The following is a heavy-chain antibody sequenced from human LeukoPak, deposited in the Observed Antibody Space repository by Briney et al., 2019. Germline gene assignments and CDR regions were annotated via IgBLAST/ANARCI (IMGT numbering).Heavy chain of an antibody. CDR2: ISGYNGNT. Sequence: GASVKVSCKASGYTFTSYGISWVRQAPGQGLEWMGWISGYNGNTKYAQKLQGRVTMTTDTSTTTAYMELRSLRSDDTAVYYCARDWGCSSTSCSVEGIYSYYMDVWGKGTTVTVSS. J-gene: IGHJ6*03. V-gene: IGHV1-18*01. CDR3: ARDWGCSSTSCSVEGIYSYYMDV. D-gene: IGHD2-2*01. CDR1: GYTFTSYG.